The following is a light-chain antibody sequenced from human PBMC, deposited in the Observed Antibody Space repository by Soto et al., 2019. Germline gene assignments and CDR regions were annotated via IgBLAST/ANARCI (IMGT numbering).Light chain of an antibody. Sequence: QSVMTKSACVSGSPGQSIAISSTGTTSDVGGYNYVSWYQQHPGKVPKLLIHEVSNRPSGFSNRFSGSKSGNTASLTISGLQAEDEADYYCLSKTSTISYVFGTGTKVTVL. CDR1: TSDVGGYNY. J-gene: IGLJ1*01. V-gene: IGLV2-14*01. CDR2: EVS. CDR3: LSKTSTISYV.